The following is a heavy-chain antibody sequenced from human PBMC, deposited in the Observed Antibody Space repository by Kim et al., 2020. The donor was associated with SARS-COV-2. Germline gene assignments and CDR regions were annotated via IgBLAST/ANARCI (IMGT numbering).Heavy chain of an antibody. CDR2: TA. CDR3: ARDRSGALDY. Sequence: TANYAQKFQGRVTITADESTSTAYMELSSLRSEDTAVYYCARDRSGALDYWGQGTLVTVSS. J-gene: IGHJ4*02. D-gene: IGHD3-10*01. V-gene: IGHV1-69*01.